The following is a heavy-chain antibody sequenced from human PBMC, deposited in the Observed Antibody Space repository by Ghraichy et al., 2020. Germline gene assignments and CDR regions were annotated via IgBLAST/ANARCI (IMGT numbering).Heavy chain of an antibody. CDR3: ARADTGGVIFPNDAFDI. Sequence: SQTLSLTCTVSGGSISSYYWSWIRQPPGKGLEWIGYIYYSGSTNYNPSLKSRVTISVDTSKNQFSLKLSSVTAADTAVYYCARADTGGVIFPNDAFDIWGQGTMVTVSS. CDR2: IYYSGST. V-gene: IGHV4-59*01. D-gene: IGHD2-21*01. CDR1: GGSISSYY. J-gene: IGHJ3*02.